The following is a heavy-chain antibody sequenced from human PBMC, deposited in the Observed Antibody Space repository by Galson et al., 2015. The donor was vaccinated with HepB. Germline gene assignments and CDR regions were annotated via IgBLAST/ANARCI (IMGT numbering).Heavy chain of an antibody. D-gene: IGHD6-13*01. CDR2: IKRKTDGGTT. V-gene: IGHV3-15*01. J-gene: IGHJ6*04. CDR3: AWGTAAAGSLQFYYYDMDV. CDR1: GFTFSNAW. Sequence: SLRLSCATSGFTFSNAWMTWVRLAPEKGLEWVGRIKRKTDGGTTDYAAPGQGRFTISREKSKNTVYLQMNSLKTEDTAVYYCAWGTAAAGSLQFYYYDMDVWGKGTTVTVSS.